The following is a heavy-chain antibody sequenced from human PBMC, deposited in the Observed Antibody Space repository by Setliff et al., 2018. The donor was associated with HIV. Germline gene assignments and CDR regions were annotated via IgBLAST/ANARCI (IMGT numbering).Heavy chain of an antibody. CDR2: INYSGTT. CDR3: ARHSGSGYYLIDP. V-gene: IGHV4-34*01. D-gene: IGHD3-22*01. J-gene: IGHJ5*02. CDR1: GGSFSGYY. Sequence: PSETLSLTCAVYGGSFSGYYWSWIRQPPGKGLEWIGIINYSGTTYYNPSLKSRVTISVATSKNQFSLRLSSVTAADTAVYYCARHSGSGYYLIDPWGQGTLVTVSS.